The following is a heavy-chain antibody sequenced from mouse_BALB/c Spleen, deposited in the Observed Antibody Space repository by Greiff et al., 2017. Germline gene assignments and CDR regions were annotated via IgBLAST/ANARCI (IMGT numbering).Heavy chain of an antibody. D-gene: IGHD1-1*01. Sequence: QVQLQQSGAELVRPGASVTLSCKASGYTFTDYEMHWVKQTPVHGLEWIGAIDPETGGTAYNQKFKGKATLTADKSSSTAYMELRSLTSEDSAVYYCTRSANYDGFAYWGQGTLVTVSA. V-gene: IGHV1-15*01. CDR3: TRSANYDGFAY. CDR1: GYTFTDYE. J-gene: IGHJ3*01. CDR2: IDPETGGT.